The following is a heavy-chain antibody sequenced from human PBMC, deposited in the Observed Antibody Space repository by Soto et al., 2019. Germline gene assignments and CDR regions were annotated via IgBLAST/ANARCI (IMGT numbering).Heavy chain of an antibody. CDR3: ARDRDNWKWAFDY. D-gene: IGHD1-1*01. Sequence: EVQLVESGGGLVKPGGSLRLSCAASGFTFSSYSMNWVRQAPGKGLEWVSSISSSSSYIYYADSVKGRFTISRDNAKNSLYLQMNSLRAEDTAVYYCARDRDNWKWAFDYWGQGTLVTVSS. CDR2: ISSSSSYI. CDR1: GFTFSSYS. V-gene: IGHV3-21*01. J-gene: IGHJ4*02.